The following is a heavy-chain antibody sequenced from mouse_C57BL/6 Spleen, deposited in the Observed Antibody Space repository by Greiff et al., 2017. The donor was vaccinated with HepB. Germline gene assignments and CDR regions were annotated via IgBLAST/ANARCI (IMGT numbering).Heavy chain of an antibody. J-gene: IGHJ4*01. V-gene: IGHV7-3*01. D-gene: IGHD3-2*02. CDR2: IRNKANGYTT. Sequence: EVQGVESGGGLVQPGGSLSLSCAASGFTFTDYYMSWVRQPPGKALEWLGFIRNKANGYTTEYSASVKGRFTISRDNSQSILYLQMNALRAEDSATYYCARSADSSGHYAMDYWGQGTSVTVSS. CDR1: GFTFTDYY. CDR3: ARSADSSGHYAMDY.